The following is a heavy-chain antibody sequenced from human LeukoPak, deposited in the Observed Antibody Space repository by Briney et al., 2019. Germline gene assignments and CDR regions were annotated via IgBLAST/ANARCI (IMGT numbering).Heavy chain of an antibody. Sequence: PSETLSLTCTVSGGSISSSSYYWGWIRQPPGKGLEWIGSIYYSGSTYYNPSLKSRVTISVDTSKNQFSLKLSSVTAADTAVYYCARPVLDHGDYTNWFDPWGQGTLVTVSS. CDR3: ARPVLDHGDYTNWFDP. D-gene: IGHD4-17*01. V-gene: IGHV4-39*01. J-gene: IGHJ5*02. CDR1: GGSISSSSYY. CDR2: IYYSGST.